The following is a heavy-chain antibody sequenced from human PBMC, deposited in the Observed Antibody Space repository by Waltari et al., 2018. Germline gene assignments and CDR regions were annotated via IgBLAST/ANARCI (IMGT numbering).Heavy chain of an antibody. CDR2: IKEDGKGK. CDR3: ARDLKWGRYYTGADS. D-gene: IGHD3-3*01. CDR1: GFTFSTHW. V-gene: IGHV3-7*01. J-gene: IGHJ4*02. Sequence: EVQLVESGGGVVQPGGSLKVSCAASGFTFSTHWMSWVRQAPGKKLEWVANIKEDGKGKYYVDAVKGRFTISRDNAKNSLYLQMNSLRAEDTAVYYCARDLKWGRYYTGADSWGQGSLVTVSS.